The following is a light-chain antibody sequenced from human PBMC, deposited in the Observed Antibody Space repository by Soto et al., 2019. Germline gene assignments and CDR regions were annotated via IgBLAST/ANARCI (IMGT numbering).Light chain of an antibody. J-gene: IGKJ5*01. CDR3: QQSYNIPIT. Sequence: DIQMTQSPSSMSASVGDRVTITFRASQSISNYLSWYQQKPGKAPKVLIYAASSLQSGVPSRFSGSGSGTDFTLTISNVQPEDFATYCCQQSYNIPITFGQGTRLEIK. CDR2: AAS. V-gene: IGKV1-39*01. CDR1: QSISNY.